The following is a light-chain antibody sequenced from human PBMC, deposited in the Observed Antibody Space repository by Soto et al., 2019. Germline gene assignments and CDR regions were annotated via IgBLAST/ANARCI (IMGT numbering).Light chain of an antibody. J-gene: IGLJ1*01. Sequence: QSALTQPPSASGSPGQSVTISCTGTSSDVGTYKYVSWYQQHPGKAPKLMIYEVSKRPSGVPDRFSGSKSGTSASLAITGLQAEDEADYYCQSYDGRLSGYVFGTGTKVTVL. CDR2: EVS. CDR1: SSDVGTYKY. CDR3: QSYDGRLSGYV. V-gene: IGLV2-8*01.